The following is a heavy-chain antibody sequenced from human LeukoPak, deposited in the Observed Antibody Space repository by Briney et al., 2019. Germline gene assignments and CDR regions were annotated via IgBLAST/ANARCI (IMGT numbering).Heavy chain of an antibody. CDR1: GYTFTSYG. D-gene: IGHD2-8*01. CDR3: ASTYCTNGVCYAGPFDY. Sequence: SVKVSCKASGYTFTSYGISWVRQAPGQGLEWMGGIIPIFGTANYAQKFQGRVTITTDESTSTAYMELSSLRSEDTAVYYCASTYCTNGVCYAGPFDYWGQGTLVTVSS. CDR2: IIPIFGTA. V-gene: IGHV1-69*05. J-gene: IGHJ4*02.